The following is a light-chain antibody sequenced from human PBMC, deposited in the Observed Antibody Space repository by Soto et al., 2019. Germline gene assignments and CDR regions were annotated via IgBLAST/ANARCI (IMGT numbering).Light chain of an antibody. CDR2: DVS. V-gene: IGLV2-14*01. Sequence: QSALTQPASVSGSPGQSITISCTGTSSDVGAYNYVSWYQQHPGKAPKLMIYDVSNRPSGVSNRFSGSKSGNTASLTISGLQAEYEADYYCTSYTRSSTVVFGGGTKLTVL. J-gene: IGLJ2*01. CDR3: TSYTRSSTVV. CDR1: SSDVGAYNY.